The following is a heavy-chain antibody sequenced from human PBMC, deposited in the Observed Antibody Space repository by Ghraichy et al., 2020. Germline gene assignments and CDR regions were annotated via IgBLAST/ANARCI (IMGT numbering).Heavy chain of an antibody. CDR2: INHSGST. CDR1: GGSFSGYY. V-gene: IGHV4-34*01. J-gene: IGHJ4*02. Sequence: SETLSLTCAVYGGSFSGYYWSWIRQPPGKGLEWIGEINHSGSTNYNPSLKSRVTISVDTSKNQFSLKLSSVTAADTAVYYCARVHSIAAQSPEYFDYWGQGTLVTVSS. D-gene: IGHD6-6*01. CDR3: ARVHSIAAQSPEYFDY.